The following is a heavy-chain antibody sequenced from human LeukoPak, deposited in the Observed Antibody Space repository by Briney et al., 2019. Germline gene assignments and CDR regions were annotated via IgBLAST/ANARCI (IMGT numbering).Heavy chain of an antibody. CDR2: IYYSGRP. D-gene: IGHD3-10*02. V-gene: IGHV4-31*03. J-gene: IGHJ4*02. CDR3: ARVMFGELFPYFDY. CDR1: GGSISSGGYY. Sequence: SETLSLTCTVSGGSISSGGYYWSWIRQHPGKGLEWIGYIYYSGRPYYNQSLKSRVTISVDTSKNQFSLKLSTVTAAPTAVYYCARVMFGELFPYFDYWGQGTLVTVSS.